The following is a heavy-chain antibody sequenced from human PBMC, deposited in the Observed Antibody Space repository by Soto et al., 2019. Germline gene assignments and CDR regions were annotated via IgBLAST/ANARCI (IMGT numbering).Heavy chain of an antibody. D-gene: IGHD3-3*01. CDR1: GGSISSGYY. Sequence: SETLSLTCTVSGGSISSGYYWGWIRQPPGKGLEWIGSIYHSGSTYYNPSLKSRVTISVDTSKNQFSLKLSSVTAADTAVYYCARARRLDYDFWTYFDYWGQGTLVTVSS. J-gene: IGHJ4*02. CDR2: IYHSGST. V-gene: IGHV4-38-2*02. CDR3: ARARRLDYDFWTYFDY.